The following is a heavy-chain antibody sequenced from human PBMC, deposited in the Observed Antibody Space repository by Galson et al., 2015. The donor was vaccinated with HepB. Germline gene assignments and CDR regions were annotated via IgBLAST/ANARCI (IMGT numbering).Heavy chain of an antibody. Sequence: SLRLSCAASGFTFDDYAMHWVRQAPGKGLEWVSGISWNSGSIGYADSVKGRFTISRDNAKNSLYLQRNSLRAEDTALYYCAKDAGYSSGWSIDIWGQGTMVTASS. V-gene: IGHV3-9*01. J-gene: IGHJ3*02. CDR3: AKDAGYSSGWSIDI. CDR1: GFTFDDYA. D-gene: IGHD6-19*01. CDR2: ISWNSGSI.